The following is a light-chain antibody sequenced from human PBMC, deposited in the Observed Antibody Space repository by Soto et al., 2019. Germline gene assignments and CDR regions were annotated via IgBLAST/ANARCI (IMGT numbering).Light chain of an antibody. CDR2: DAS. CDR1: QSISSY. Sequence: EIVLTQSPATLSLSPGERATLSCRASQSISSYYTWYQQKPHQAPTLLIYDASNRGTGILARFSGSGSGTDFTLTISSLEPEDFAVYYCQQRNTWPFTFGPGTKVDIK. CDR3: QQRNTWPFT. J-gene: IGKJ3*01. V-gene: IGKV3-11*01.